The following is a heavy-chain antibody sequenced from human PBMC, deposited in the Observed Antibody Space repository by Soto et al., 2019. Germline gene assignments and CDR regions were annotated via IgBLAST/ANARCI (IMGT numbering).Heavy chain of an antibody. CDR2: ISAYNANT. Sequence: ASVKVSCKASGYMFISYGINWVRQAPGQGLEWMGWISAYNANTKYAQNLQGRVTMTTDTSTSTAYMEMRSLRSDDTAVYYCARDLDGSGSYYTDYWGPGTLVTVSS. CDR3: ARDLDGSGSYYTDY. V-gene: IGHV1-18*01. D-gene: IGHD3-10*01. CDR1: GYMFISYG. J-gene: IGHJ4*02.